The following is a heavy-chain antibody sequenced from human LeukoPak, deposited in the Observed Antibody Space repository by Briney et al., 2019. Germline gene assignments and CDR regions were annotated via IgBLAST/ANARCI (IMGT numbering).Heavy chain of an antibody. CDR1: GFTFSSYA. V-gene: IGHV3-30-3*01. Sequence: GRPLRLSCAAPGFTFSSYAVHWVRQAPGKGLEWVAAISPDGNNKYYADSVKGRFTISRDNSKNTLYLQMNSLRAEDTAVYYCARGGIAAQPFDYWGQGTLVTVSS. CDR2: ISPDGNNK. D-gene: IGHD6-6*01. CDR3: ARGGIAAQPFDY. J-gene: IGHJ4*02.